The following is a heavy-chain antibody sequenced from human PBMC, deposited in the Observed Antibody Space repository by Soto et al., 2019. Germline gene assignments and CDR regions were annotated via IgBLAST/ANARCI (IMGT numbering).Heavy chain of an antibody. Sequence: SETLSLTCAVYGGSFSGYYWSWIRQPPGKGLEWIGEINHSGSTNYNPSLKSRVTISVDTSKNQFSLKLSSVTAADTAVYYCARGQYGETTEVYYYYYMDVWGKGTTVTVSS. D-gene: IGHD4-17*01. V-gene: IGHV4-34*01. J-gene: IGHJ6*03. CDR2: INHSGST. CDR1: GGSFSGYY. CDR3: ARGQYGETTEVYYYYYMDV.